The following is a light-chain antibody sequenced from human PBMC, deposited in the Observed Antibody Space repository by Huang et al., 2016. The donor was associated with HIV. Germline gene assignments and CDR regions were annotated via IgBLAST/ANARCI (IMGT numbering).Light chain of an antibody. V-gene: IGKV2-24*01. J-gene: IGKJ5*01. CDR3: RQATQFPPSIT. CDR2: KMS. CDR1: QSLVHSDVHTY. Sequence: DLVMTQTPLSSPVTLGQPASISCRSSQSLVHSDVHTYMSWLQQRPGQPPRLLIYKMSNRLSGGPDRFSGSGAGTDFTLKISRVEAEDVWVYYCRQATQFPPSITFGQGTRLEIK.